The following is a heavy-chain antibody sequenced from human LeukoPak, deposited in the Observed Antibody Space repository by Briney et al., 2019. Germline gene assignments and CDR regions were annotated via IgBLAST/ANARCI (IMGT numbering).Heavy chain of an antibody. V-gene: IGHV1-18*01. D-gene: IGHD2-15*01. Sequence: ASVKVSCKASGYTFTSYGISWVRQAPGQGLECMGWISAYNGNTNYAQKLQGRVTMTTDTSTSTAYMELRSLRSDDTDVYDCARYLRIGYCSSGSCDGKFDYWGQGTLVTVSS. CDR3: ARYLRIGYCSSGSCDGKFDY. J-gene: IGHJ4*02. CDR2: ISAYNGNT. CDR1: GYTFTSYG.